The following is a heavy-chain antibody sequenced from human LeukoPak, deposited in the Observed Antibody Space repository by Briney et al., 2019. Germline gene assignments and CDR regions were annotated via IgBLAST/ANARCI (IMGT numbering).Heavy chain of an antibody. CDR1: GGTFSSYA. CDR2: IIPIFGTA. Sequence: SVKVSCKASGGTFSSYAVSWVRQAPGQGLEWMGRIIPIFGTANYAQKFQGRVTITTDESTSTAYMELSSLRSEDTAVYYCAREGAVAGTRWGTYYYYYMDVWGKGTTVTVSS. V-gene: IGHV1-69*05. D-gene: IGHD6-19*01. CDR3: AREGAVAGTRWGTYYYYYMDV. J-gene: IGHJ6*03.